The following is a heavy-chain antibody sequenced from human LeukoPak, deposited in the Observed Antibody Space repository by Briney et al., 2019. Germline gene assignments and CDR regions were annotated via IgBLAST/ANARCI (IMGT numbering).Heavy chain of an antibody. CDR3: AKDWTGTKPFDL. D-gene: IGHD3/OR15-3a*01. Sequence: GGSLRLSCAASGFIFTDYGMHWVRQAPGKGLDWVAFIRYDEKNYYADSVKGRFTISRDNSKNTLYMQMNSLRAKDTAVYYCAKDWTGTKPFDLWGRGTLVTVSS. J-gene: IGHJ2*01. CDR1: GFIFTDYG. V-gene: IGHV3-30*02. CDR2: IRYDEKN.